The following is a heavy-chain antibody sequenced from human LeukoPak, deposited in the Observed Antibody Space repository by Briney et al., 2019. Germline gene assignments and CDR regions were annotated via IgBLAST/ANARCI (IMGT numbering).Heavy chain of an antibody. CDR2: ISYDGSNK. CDR3: ARDRIAVAGTRDAFEI. Sequence: GGSLRLSCAASGFTFSSYAMHWVRQAPGKGLEWVAVISYDGSNKYYADSVKGRFTISRDNSKNTLYLQMNSLRAEDTAVYYCARDRIAVAGTRDAFEIWGQGTMVTVSS. D-gene: IGHD6-19*01. V-gene: IGHV3-30*04. J-gene: IGHJ3*02. CDR1: GFTFSSYA.